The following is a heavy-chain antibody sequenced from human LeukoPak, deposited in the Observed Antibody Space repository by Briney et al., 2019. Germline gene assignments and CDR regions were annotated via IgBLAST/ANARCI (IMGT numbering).Heavy chain of an antibody. CDR3: ARARAPVYGYSSSSVRYFDY. CDR1: GYSISSGYY. CDR2: IYTSGST. J-gene: IGHJ4*02. V-gene: IGHV4-38-2*01. D-gene: IGHD6-6*01. Sequence: PSETLSLTCAVSGYSISSGYYWGWIRQPPGKGLEWIGRIYTSGSTNYNPSLKSRVTISVDTSKNQFSLKLSSVTAADTAVYYCARARAPVYGYSSSSVRYFDYWGQGTLVTVSS.